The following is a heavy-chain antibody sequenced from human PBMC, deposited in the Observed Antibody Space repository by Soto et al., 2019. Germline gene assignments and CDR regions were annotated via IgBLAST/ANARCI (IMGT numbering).Heavy chain of an antibody. CDR1: GGSISSGGYY. D-gene: IGHD6-19*01. CDR2: IYYSGST. CDR3: AREVGAVAGTGGFFFDY. V-gene: IGHV4-31*03. J-gene: IGHJ4*02. Sequence: SETLSLTCTVSGGSISSGGYYWSWIRQHPGKALEWIGYIYYSGSTYYNPSLKSRVTISVDTSKNQFSLKLSSVTAADTAVYYCAREVGAVAGTGGFFFDYWGQGTLVTVSS.